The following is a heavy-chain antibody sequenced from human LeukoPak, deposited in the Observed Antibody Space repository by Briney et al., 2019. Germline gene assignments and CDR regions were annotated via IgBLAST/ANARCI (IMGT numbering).Heavy chain of an antibody. J-gene: IGHJ6*02. D-gene: IGHD3-9*01. V-gene: IGHV3-33*01. CDR3: ARVANITTFGMDV. Sequence: PGGSLRLSRAASGFTFSSFGMHWVRQAPGKGLEWVAVIWYDGSKKYYADSVKGRFTISRDNSKNTLYLQMSSLRGEDTSVYYCARVANITTFGMDVWGQGTTVTVSS. CDR1: GFTFSSFG. CDR2: IWYDGSKK.